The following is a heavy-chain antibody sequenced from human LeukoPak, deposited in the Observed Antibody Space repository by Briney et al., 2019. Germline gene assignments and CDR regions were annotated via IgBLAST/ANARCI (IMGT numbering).Heavy chain of an antibody. Sequence: GGSLRLSCAASGFTFSTNAMSWVRLAPGKGLEWVSAISGSGGNTYYADSVKGRFTISRDNSKNTLYVQMNSLRVEDTAVYYCASRPRADMGPLDYWGQGTLVTVST. V-gene: IGHV3-23*01. CDR3: ASRPRADMGPLDY. J-gene: IGHJ4*02. CDR2: ISGSGGNT. CDR1: GFTFSTNA. D-gene: IGHD1-14*01.